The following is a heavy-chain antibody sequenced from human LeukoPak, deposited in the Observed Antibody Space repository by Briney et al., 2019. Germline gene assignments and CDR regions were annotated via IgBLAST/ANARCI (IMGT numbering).Heavy chain of an antibody. CDR3: ARKYLRNFDY. V-gene: IGHV4-39*01. J-gene: IGHJ4*02. CDR2: IYYRGST. CDR1: GGSISSSSYY. Sequence: SETLSLTCTVSGGSISSSSYYWGWIRQPPGKGLEWIGSIYYRGSTYYNPSLKSRVTISVDTSKNQFSLKLSSVTAADTAVYYCARKYLRNFDYWGQGTLVTVSS. D-gene: IGHD2-2*01.